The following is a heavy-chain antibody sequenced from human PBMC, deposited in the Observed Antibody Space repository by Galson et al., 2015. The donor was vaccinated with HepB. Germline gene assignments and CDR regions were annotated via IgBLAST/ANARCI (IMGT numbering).Heavy chain of an antibody. CDR3: ARDGYSSGWYGGALDP. V-gene: IGHV1-2*06. CDR1: GYTFTGYY. D-gene: IGHD6-19*01. Sequence: SVKVSCKASGYTFTGYYLHWVRQAPGQGLEWMGRINPNSGGTNYAQKFQGRVTMTRDTSITTVYMELSRLTSDGTAVYYCARDGYSSGWYGGALDPWGQGTLVTVSS. CDR2: INPNSGGT. J-gene: IGHJ5*02.